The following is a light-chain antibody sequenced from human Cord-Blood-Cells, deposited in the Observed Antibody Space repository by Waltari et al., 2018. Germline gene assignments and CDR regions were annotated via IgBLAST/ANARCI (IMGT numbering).Light chain of an antibody. Sequence: QSALTKPPSASGSPGQSVTISCTGTSSDVGVFTNVSWYQQHPGKAPKLMIYEVSKRPSGVPDRFSGSKSGNTASLTVSGLQAEDEADYYCSSYAGSNNYVFGTGTKVTVL. J-gene: IGLJ1*01. CDR1: SSDVGVFTN. CDR3: SSYAGSNNYV. V-gene: IGLV2-8*01. CDR2: EVS.